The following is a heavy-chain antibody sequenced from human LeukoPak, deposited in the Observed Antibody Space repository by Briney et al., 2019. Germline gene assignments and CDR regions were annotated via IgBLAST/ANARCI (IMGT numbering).Heavy chain of an antibody. CDR3: AKDLPSSGWSHFES. Sequence: GGSLRLSCAASGFSFDVYAMHWVRQIPGKGLEWVSGITWNSGHIGYAESVKGRFTISRDNAKGSLYLHMDSLRPEDTAFYYCAKDLPSSGWSHFESWGQGTLVTVSS. CDR2: ITWNSGHI. D-gene: IGHD6-19*01. CDR1: GFSFDVYA. J-gene: IGHJ4*02. V-gene: IGHV3-9*01.